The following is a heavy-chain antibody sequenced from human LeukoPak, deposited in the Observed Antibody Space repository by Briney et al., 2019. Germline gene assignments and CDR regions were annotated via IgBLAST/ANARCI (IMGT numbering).Heavy chain of an antibody. CDR1: GFTFGDYA. CDR2: IRSKAYGGTT. V-gene: IGHV3-49*03. J-gene: IGHJ4*02. Sequence: GGSLRLSCTASGFTFGDYAMSWFRQAPGKGLEWVGFIRSKAYGGTTEYAASVKGRFTISRDDSKSIAYLQMNSLKTEDTAVYYCTKEDYGSGFSYPDYWGQGTLVTVSS. CDR3: TKEDYGSGFSYPDY. D-gene: IGHD3-10*01.